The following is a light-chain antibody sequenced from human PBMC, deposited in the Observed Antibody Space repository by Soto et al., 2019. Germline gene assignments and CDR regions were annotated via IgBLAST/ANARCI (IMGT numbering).Light chain of an antibody. V-gene: IGLV2-14*03. CDR1: SSDIGFYVY. CDR2: DVT. CDR3: SSYTSSSTLVV. J-gene: IGLJ2*01. Sequence: QSALTQPASVSGSPGQSITISCTGTSSDIGFYVYFSWYQHHPGKAPKLMIYDVTRRPSGVSNRFSGSKSGNTTSLTISGLQSEDEADYYCSSYTSSSTLVVFGGGTKLTVL.